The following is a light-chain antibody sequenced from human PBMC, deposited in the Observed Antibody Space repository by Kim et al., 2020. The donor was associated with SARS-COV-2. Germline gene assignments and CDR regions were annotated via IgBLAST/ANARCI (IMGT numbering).Light chain of an antibody. Sequence: QAGLTQPPSVSKGLRQTATLTCTGNSNIVGNQGAAWLQQHQGHPPKLLSYRNNNRPSGISERFSASRSGNTASLTITGLQPEDEADYYCSALDSSLSVWVFGGGTKVTVL. CDR1: SNIVGNQG. J-gene: IGLJ3*02. CDR3: SALDSSLSVWV. V-gene: IGLV10-54*02. CDR2: RNN.